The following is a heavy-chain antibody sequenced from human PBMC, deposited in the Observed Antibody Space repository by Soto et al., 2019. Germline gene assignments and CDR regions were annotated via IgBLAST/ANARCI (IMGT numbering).Heavy chain of an antibody. CDR2: ISSSSSTI. D-gene: IGHD3-3*01. V-gene: IGHV3-48*01. CDR1: GFTFSSYS. J-gene: IGHJ6*03. Sequence: EVQLVESGGGLVQPGGSLRLSCAASGFTFSSYSMNWVRQAPGKGLEWVSYISSSSSTIYYADSVKGRFTISRDNAKNSLDLQMNSLRAEDTAVYYCAREKTSTYYDFWSGYLLDDKPIYYMDVWGKGTTVTVSS. CDR3: AREKTSTYYDFWSGYLLDDKPIYYMDV.